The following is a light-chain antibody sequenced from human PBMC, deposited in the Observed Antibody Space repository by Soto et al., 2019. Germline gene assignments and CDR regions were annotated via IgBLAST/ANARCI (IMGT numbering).Light chain of an antibody. V-gene: IGKV3-11*01. J-gene: IGKJ5*01. CDR3: QQRNYWPIT. CDR1: QSISSY. Sequence: EIVLTQSPATVSLSPGERATLSCRASQSISSYLAWYQHKFGQAPRLLIYDAYNRATGVPPRFSGSGSGTDFTLTISSLEPEDFAVYYCQQRNYWPITFGQGTRLEN. CDR2: DAY.